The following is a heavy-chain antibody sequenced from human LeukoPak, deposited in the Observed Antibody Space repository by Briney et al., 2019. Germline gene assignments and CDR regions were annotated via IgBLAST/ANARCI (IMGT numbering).Heavy chain of an antibody. V-gene: IGHV4-31*03. CDR1: NGSISSGGYY. J-gene: IGHJ4*02. D-gene: IGHD6-6*01. CDR2: IYYSGSS. CDR3: ARSDTYSSSSRPFDY. Sequence: PSQTLSLTCTVSNGSISSGGYYWNWIRQHPGKGLEWLGYIYYSGSSYYNPSLRSRVSISLDTSKNQFSLKLSSVTAADTAVYYCARSDTYSSSSRPFDYWGQGTLVTVSS.